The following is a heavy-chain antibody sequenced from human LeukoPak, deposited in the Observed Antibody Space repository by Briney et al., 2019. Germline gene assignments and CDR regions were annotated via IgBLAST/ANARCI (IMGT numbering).Heavy chain of an antibody. D-gene: IGHD1-26*01. CDR3: ARMELGSYYFDY. J-gene: IGHJ4*02. CDR1: GFTFSSYE. CDR2: ISSSGSTI. Sequence: GGSLRLSCAASGFTFSSYEMNWVRQAPGKGLEWVSYISSSGSTIYYADSVKGRFTISRDNAKNSLYLQMNSLRAEDTAVYYCARMELGSYYFDYWGQGTLVTVSS. V-gene: IGHV3-48*03.